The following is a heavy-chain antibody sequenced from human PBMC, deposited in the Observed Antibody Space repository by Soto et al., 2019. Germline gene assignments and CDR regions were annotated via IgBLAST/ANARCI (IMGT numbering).Heavy chain of an antibody. V-gene: IGHV4-4*02. D-gene: IGHD1-1*01. CDR2: IYHSGST. CDR3: AKEGPERRTNFDY. CDR1: GGSISSSNW. Sequence: PSETLSLTCAVSGGSISSSNWWSWVRRPPGKGLEWIGEIYHSGSTNYNPSLKSRVTISVDKSKNQFSLKLSSVTAEDTAVYYWAKEGPERRTNFDYGGQGALVTVSS. J-gene: IGHJ4*02.